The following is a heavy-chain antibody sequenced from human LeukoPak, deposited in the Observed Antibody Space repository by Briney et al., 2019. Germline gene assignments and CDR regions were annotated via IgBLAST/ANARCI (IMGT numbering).Heavy chain of an antibody. CDR2: INHSGST. D-gene: IGHD3-22*01. CDR1: GGSFSGYY. J-gene: IGHJ4*02. V-gene: IGHV4-34*01. CDR3: ARAGYPGNRYYYDSSGYYPI. Sequence: PSETLSLTCAVYGGSFSGYYWSWIRQPPGKGVEWIGEINHSGSTNYNPSLKSRVTISVDTSKNQFSLKLSSVTAADTAVYYCARAGYPGNRYYYDSSGYYPIWGQGTLVTVSS.